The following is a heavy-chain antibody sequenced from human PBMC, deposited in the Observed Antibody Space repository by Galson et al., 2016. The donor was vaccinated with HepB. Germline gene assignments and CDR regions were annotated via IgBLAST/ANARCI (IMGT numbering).Heavy chain of an antibody. D-gene: IGHD1-7*01. CDR1: GLTFSTYW. J-gene: IGHJ3*01. CDR2: LNQDGSLK. V-gene: IGHV3-7*01. CDR3: AKWNFAADL. Sequence: SLRLSCAASGLTFSTYWMNWVRQAPGKGLEWVANLNQDGSLKYYADSVRGPFTISRDNAKESVYLQMNSLRAEDTAVYYCAKWNFAADLWGQGTVVTVSS.